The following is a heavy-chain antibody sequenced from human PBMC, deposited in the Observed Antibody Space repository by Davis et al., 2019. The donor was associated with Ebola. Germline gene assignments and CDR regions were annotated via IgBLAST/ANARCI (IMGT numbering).Heavy chain of an antibody. CDR1: GHTFTSYG. V-gene: IGHV1-18*01. D-gene: IGHD3-10*01. Sequence: AASVKVSCKASGHTFTSYGISWVRQAPGQGLEWMGWISAYNGNTNYAQKLQGRVTMTTDTSTSTAYMELRSLRSDDTAVYYCAGGTMVRGVYYYGMDVWGQGTTVTVSS. CDR3: AGGTMVRGVYYYGMDV. CDR2: ISAYNGNT. J-gene: IGHJ6*02.